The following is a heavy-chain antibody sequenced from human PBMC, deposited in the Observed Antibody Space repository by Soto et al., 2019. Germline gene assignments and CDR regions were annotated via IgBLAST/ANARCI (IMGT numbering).Heavy chain of an antibody. CDR2: INFNIANT. Sequence: SLILSCSSSVFKFDDYSIEWVRQAAVNCLEWVSCINFNIANTDYAESVKGRSTISRDNAKNSLYSQMNSLRAEDKALYFCAKALRTRWIIGKSESRGQGNLVHVSS. J-gene: IGHJ4*02. CDR1: VFKFDDYS. V-gene: IGHV3-9*01. CDR3: AKALRTRWIIGKSES. D-gene: IGHD2-15*01.